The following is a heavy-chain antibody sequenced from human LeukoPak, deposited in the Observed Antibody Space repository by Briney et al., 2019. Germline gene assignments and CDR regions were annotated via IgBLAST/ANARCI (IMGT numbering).Heavy chain of an antibody. D-gene: IGHD3-3*01. CDR1: GFTFSSHW. Sequence: GGSLRLSCAASGFTFSSHWMSWVRQAPGKGLEWVANIRKDGAEKNYVDSVKGRFTISRDNAKDSLYLEVNSLRAEDTAVYYCARSRTASGVVIMGAFDIWGQGTMVNVSS. CDR3: ARSRTASGVVIMGAFDI. J-gene: IGHJ3*02. CDR2: IRKDGAEK. V-gene: IGHV3-7*01.